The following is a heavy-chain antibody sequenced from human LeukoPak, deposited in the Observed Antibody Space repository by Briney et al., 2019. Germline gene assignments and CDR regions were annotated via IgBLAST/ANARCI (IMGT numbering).Heavy chain of an antibody. J-gene: IGHJ4*02. V-gene: IGHV3-23*01. CDR3: ASGFSEGYFDY. CDR1: GFTFSSYG. D-gene: IGHD1-26*01. Sequence: GGSLRLSCAASGFTFSSYGMSWVRQVSGKGLEWVSGISGSGAITYYPDSVKGRFTISRDNSKNMVYLQMNSLRAEDTGVYYCASGFSEGYFDYWGQGTLVTVSS. CDR2: ISGSGAIT.